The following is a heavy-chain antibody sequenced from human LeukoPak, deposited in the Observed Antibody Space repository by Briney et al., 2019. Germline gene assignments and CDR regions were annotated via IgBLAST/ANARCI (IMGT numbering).Heavy chain of an antibody. Sequence: GASVKVSCKASGGTFSSYAISWVRQAPGQGLEWMGRIIPIFGIANYAQKFQGRVTITADKSTSTAYMELSSLRSEDTAVYYCARDQKRVGFRWFDPWGQGTLVTVSS. CDR1: GGTFSSYA. CDR3: ARDQKRVGFRWFDP. D-gene: IGHD1-1*01. J-gene: IGHJ5*02. CDR2: IIPIFGIA. V-gene: IGHV1-69*04.